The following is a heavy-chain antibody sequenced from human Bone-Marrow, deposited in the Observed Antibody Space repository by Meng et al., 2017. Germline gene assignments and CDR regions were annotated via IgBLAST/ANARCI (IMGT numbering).Heavy chain of an antibody. CDR2: INHSGST. V-gene: IGHV4-34*01. J-gene: IGHJ5*02. D-gene: IGHD6-19*01. CDR3: ARDPPTSEWLASGGWFDP. CDR1: GGSFSGYY. Sequence: SETLSLTCAVYGGSFSGYYWSWIRQPPGKGLEWIGEINHSGSTYYNPSLKSRVTISVDTSKNQFSLKLSSVTAADTAVYYCARDPPTSEWLASGGWFDPWGQGTLVTVSS.